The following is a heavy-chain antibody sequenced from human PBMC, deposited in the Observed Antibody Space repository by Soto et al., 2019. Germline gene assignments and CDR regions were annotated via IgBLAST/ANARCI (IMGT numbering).Heavy chain of an antibody. CDR1: GFTFSSYA. Sequence: QVQLVESGGGVVQPGRSLRLSCAASGFTFSSYAMHWVRQAPGKGLEWVAVISYDGSNKYYADSVKGRFTISRDNAKNTLYLQMNSLRAEDTAVYYCARVPGYYDSSGTETNWFDPWGQGTLVTVSS. V-gene: IGHV3-30-3*01. D-gene: IGHD3-22*01. CDR3: ARVPGYYDSSGTETNWFDP. CDR2: ISYDGSNK. J-gene: IGHJ5*02.